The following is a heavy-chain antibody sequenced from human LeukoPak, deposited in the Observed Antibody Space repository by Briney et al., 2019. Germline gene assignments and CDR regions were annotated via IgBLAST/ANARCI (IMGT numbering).Heavy chain of an antibody. CDR3: ARDSDSSGSYFDY. V-gene: IGHV3-30-3*01. Sequence: GGSLRLSCAASGFTFSSYAMHWVRQAPGKGLEWVAVISYDGSNKYYADSVKGRFTISRDNSKNTLYLQMNSLRAEDTAVYYCARDSDSSGSYFDYWGQGTLVTVSS. CDR1: GFTFSSYA. D-gene: IGHD3-22*01. CDR2: ISYDGSNK. J-gene: IGHJ4*02.